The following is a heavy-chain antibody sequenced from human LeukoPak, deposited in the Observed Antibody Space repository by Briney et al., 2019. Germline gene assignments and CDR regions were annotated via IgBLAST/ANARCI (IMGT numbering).Heavy chain of an antibody. V-gene: IGHV3-23*01. CDR1: GFTFNSYA. Sequence: GSLRLSCSASGFTFNSYAMSWVRPAPGKGGEWVSVIIGSGGSTYSAESVQGRFTISRDNSKNTLYLQMNSLRVEDTAVYYCAKGPRASGWTYFDYWGQGTLVTVSS. CDR3: AKGPRASGWTYFDY. D-gene: IGHD6-19*01. J-gene: IGHJ4*02. CDR2: IIGSGGST.